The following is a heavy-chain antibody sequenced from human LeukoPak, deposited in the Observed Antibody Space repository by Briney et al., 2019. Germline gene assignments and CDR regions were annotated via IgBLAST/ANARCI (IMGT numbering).Heavy chain of an antibody. CDR3: ARDPASYGDPAGY. V-gene: IGHV3-11*04. D-gene: IGHD4-17*01. Sequence: GGSLRLSCAASGFTFSDYYMSWIRQAPGKGLEWVSYISSSGSTIYYADSVKGRFTISRDNSKNTLYLQMNSLRAEDTAVYYCARDPASYGDPAGYWGQGTLVTVSS. CDR2: ISSSGSTI. J-gene: IGHJ4*02. CDR1: GFTFSDYY.